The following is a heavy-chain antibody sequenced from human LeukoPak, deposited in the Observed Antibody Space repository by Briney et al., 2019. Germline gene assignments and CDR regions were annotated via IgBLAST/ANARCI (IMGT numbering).Heavy chain of an antibody. D-gene: IGHD3-10*01. CDR1: GYTFTSYY. V-gene: IGHV1-2*02. Sequence: ASVKVSFKASGYTFTSYYMHWVRQAPGQGLAWMGWINPNSGGTNYAQKLQGRVTMTRDTSISTAYMELSRLRSDDTAVYYCARDMGSGSYFTVDYYYYMDVWGKGTTVTISS. CDR2: INPNSGGT. CDR3: ARDMGSGSYFTVDYYYYMDV. J-gene: IGHJ6*03.